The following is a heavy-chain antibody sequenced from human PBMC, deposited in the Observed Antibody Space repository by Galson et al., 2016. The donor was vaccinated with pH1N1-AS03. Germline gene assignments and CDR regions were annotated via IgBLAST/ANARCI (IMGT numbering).Heavy chain of an antibody. D-gene: IGHD2-2*01. CDR3: ARGGGYHLTHPLDV. V-gene: IGHV1-69*06. Sequence: SVKVSCKASGGIFNSNAITWVRQAPGQGLEWVGGIIGIFGTTNYAQKFQGRVTITADKSASIVYMELSSLTSEDTAVYYCARGGGYHLTHPLDVWGQGTTVTVSS. J-gene: IGHJ6*02. CDR1: GGIFNSNA. CDR2: IIGIFGTT.